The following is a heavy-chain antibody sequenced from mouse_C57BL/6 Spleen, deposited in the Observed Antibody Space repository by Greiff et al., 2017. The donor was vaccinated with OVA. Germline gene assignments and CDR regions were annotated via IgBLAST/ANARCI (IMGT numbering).Heavy chain of an antibody. CDR2: INPNNGGT. J-gene: IGHJ3*01. CDR1: GYTFTDYN. V-gene: IGHV1-22*01. Sequence: DVKLQESGPELVKPGASVKMSCKASGYTFTDYNMHWVKQSHGKSLEWIGYINPNNGGTSYNQKVKGKATLTVNKSSSTAYMELRSLTSEDSAVYCCARQDSSGYGFAYWGQGTLVTVSA. D-gene: IGHD3-2*02. CDR3: ARQDSSGYGFAY.